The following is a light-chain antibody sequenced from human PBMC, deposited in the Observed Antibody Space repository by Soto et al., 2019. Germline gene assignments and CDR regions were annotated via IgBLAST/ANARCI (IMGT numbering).Light chain of an antibody. CDR3: QQYNNWPPIT. Sequence: EIVMTQSPATLSVSPGERATLSCRASQSVSNNLAWYQQKPGQAPRLLIYYASTRATGIPARFSGSGSGTEFTLTISSLQSEDFALSYCQQYNNWPPITFGQGTRLEIK. CDR1: QSVSNN. V-gene: IGKV3-15*01. CDR2: YAS. J-gene: IGKJ5*01.